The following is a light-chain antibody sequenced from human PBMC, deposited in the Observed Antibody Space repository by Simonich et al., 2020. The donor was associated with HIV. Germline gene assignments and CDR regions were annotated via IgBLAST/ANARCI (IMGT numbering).Light chain of an antibody. V-gene: IGLV1-40*01. CDR1: SSNIGAGYD. J-gene: IGLJ3*02. Sequence: QSVLTQPPSVSGAPGQRVTISCTGSSSNIGAGYDVHWYQQLPGTAPKLLIYGNSNRPSGVPDRFSSSKSGTSASLAITGLQAGDEADYYCQSYDSSLRLEVFGGGTKLTVL. CDR3: QSYDSSLRLEV. CDR2: GNS.